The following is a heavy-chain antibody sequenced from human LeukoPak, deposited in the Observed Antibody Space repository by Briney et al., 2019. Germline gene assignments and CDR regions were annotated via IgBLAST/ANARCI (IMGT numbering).Heavy chain of an antibody. CDR3: ATTLEMATTRQDY. CDR2: IYTSGST. J-gene: IGHJ4*02. D-gene: IGHD5-24*01. Sequence: SQTLSLTCTVSGGSISSSSYYWSWIRQPAGKGLEWIGRIYTSGSTNYNPSLKSRVTISVDTSKNQFSLKLSSVAAADTAVYYCATTLEMATTRQDYWGQGTLVTVSS. V-gene: IGHV4-61*02. CDR1: GGSISSSSYY.